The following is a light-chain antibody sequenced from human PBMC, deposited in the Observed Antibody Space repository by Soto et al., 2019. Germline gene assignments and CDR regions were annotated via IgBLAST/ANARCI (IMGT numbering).Light chain of an antibody. CDR1: SSDVGAHNF. CDR3: SSYKKIKTLL. J-gene: IGLJ2*01. Sequence: QSALTQPASVSGSPGQSITISCTGTSSDVGAHNFVSWYQQHPGKAPKLIFYEVSNRPPGLSDRFSGSKSGTTASLTIAGLPAEDEADYFCSSYKKIKTLLFGGGTKLTVL. CDR2: EVS. V-gene: IGLV2-14*01.